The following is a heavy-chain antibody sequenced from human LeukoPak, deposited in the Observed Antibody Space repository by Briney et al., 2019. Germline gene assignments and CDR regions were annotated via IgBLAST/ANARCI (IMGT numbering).Heavy chain of an antibody. V-gene: IGHV1-46*01. D-gene: IGHD2-2*02. CDR3: AISCSSTSCYIGQYYFDY. CDR1: GYTFTSYY. J-gene: IGHJ4*02. Sequence: ASVKVSCKASGYTFTSYYMHWVRQAPGQGLEWMGIINPSGGSTSYAQKFQGRVTMTRDTSTSTAYMELSSLRSEDTAVYYCAISCSSTSCYIGQYYFDYWGQGTLVTVSS. CDR2: INPSGGST.